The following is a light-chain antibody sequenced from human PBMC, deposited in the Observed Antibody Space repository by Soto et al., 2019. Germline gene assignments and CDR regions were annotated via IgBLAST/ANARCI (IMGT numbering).Light chain of an antibody. V-gene: IGLV1-40*01. CDR1: SSNIGAGYD. CDR2: GNN. J-gene: IGLJ1*01. Sequence: QSVLTQPPSVSGAPGQRVTISCTGSSSNIGAGYDVHWYQQLPGTAPKVLIYGNNNRPSGVPDRISGSKSGTSASLAITGLQAADEADYYCQAYDSSLSGYGFGTGTKVTVL. CDR3: QAYDSSLSGYG.